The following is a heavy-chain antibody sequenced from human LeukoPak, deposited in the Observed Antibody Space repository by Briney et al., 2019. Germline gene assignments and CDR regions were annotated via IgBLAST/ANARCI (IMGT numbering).Heavy chain of an antibody. Sequence: PGGSLRLSCAASGFTFSSYWMGWVRQAPGKGLEWVATIKHDGSEIYYVDSVKGRFTISRDNAKNSLYLQMNSLRAEDTAVYYCARDLWLRDYYGMDVWGQGTTVTVSS. CDR2: IKHDGSEI. CDR3: ARDLWLRDYYGMDV. V-gene: IGHV3-7*01. CDR1: GFTFSSYW. D-gene: IGHD5-12*01. J-gene: IGHJ6*02.